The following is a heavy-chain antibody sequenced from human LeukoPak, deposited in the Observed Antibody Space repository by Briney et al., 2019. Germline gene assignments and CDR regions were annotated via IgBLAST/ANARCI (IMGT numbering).Heavy chain of an antibody. CDR1: GGSFSGYY. D-gene: IGHD6-13*01. V-gene: IGHV4-34*01. Sequence: SETLSLTCAVYGGSFSGYYWSWIRQPPGKGLEWIGEINHSGSTNYNPSLKSRVTMSVDTSKNQFSLKLSSVTAADTAVYYCARRAAGTWSSQMYYFDYWGQGTLVTVSS. CDR3: ARRAAGTWSSQMYYFDY. CDR2: INHSGST. J-gene: IGHJ4*02.